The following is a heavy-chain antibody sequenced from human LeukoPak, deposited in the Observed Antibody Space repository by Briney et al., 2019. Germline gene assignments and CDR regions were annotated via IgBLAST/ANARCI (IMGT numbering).Heavy chain of an antibody. CDR3: AYSGSYYSVDY. D-gene: IGHD1-26*01. V-gene: IGHV4-34*01. Sequence: PSETLSLTCAVYGGSFSGYYWSWIRQPPGKGLEWIGEINHSGSTNYNPSLKSRVTISVDTSKNQFSLKLSSVTAADTAVYYCAYSGSYYSVDYWGQGTLVTVSS. J-gene: IGHJ4*02. CDR1: GGSFSGYY. CDR2: INHSGST.